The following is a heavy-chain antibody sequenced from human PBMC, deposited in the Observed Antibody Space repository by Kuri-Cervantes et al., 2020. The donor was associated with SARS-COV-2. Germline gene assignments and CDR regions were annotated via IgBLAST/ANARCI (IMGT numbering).Heavy chain of an antibody. CDR1: GYAFTGYY. CDR3: ARGDPSGSYRGYFDP. V-gene: IGHV1-2*02. Sequence: ASVKVSCKASGYAFTGYYMHWVRQAPGQGLEWMGWINPNSGGTNYAQKFEGRVTMASDTSISAASMELSSLRSDDTAVYFCARGDPSGSYRGYFDPWGQGTLVTVSS. CDR2: INPNSGGT. J-gene: IGHJ5*02. D-gene: IGHD3-10*01.